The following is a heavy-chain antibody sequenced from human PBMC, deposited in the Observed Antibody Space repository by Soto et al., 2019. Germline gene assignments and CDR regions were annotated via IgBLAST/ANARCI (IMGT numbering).Heavy chain of an antibody. Sequence: ASVKVSCKASGGTFSRYAISWVRQAPGQGLEWMGGIIPIFGTANYAQKFQGRVTITADESTSTAYMELSSLRFEDTAVYYCARAIVGPTTTGWLDTWGQGTLVTVSS. CDR3: ARAIVGPTTTGWLDT. CDR2: IIPIFGTA. D-gene: IGHD1-26*01. V-gene: IGHV1-69*13. CDR1: GGTFSRYA. J-gene: IGHJ5*02.